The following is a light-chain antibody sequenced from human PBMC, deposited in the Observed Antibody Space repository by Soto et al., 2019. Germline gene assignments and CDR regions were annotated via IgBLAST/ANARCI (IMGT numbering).Light chain of an antibody. CDR1: QSISSW. V-gene: IGKV1-5*01. CDR2: DAS. J-gene: IGKJ1*01. CDR3: QQYNSYSQT. Sequence: DIQMTQSPSTLSASVGDRVTITCRASQSISSWLAWYQQKPGKAPNLLIYDASALESGVPSRFSGSGSGTEFTLTISSLQPDAFATYYCQQYNSYSQTFGQGTKVDLK.